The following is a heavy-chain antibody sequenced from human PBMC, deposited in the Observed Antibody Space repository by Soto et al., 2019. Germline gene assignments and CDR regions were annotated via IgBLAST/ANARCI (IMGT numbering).Heavy chain of an antibody. CDR1: GFTFSIYS. V-gene: IGHV3-48*01. CDR3: TRGYTGYAQAGLDS. Sequence: EVQLVESGGGLVQLGGSLRLSCAASGFTFSIYSMNWVRQAPGKGLEWVSYITSSGSAIYYADTVKGRFTISRDNAKNSLYLQMNSLRAEDTAVYYCTRGYTGYAQAGLDSWGQGTLVTVSA. J-gene: IGHJ4*02. D-gene: IGHD5-12*01. CDR2: ITSSGSAI.